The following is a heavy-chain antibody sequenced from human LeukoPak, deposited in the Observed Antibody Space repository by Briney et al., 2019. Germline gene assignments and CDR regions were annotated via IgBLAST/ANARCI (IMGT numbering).Heavy chain of an antibody. CDR2: INPNSGGA. CDR1: GYTFTGYY. CDR3: ARGRGGGSFDI. V-gene: IGHV1-2*02. Sequence: ASVKVSCKAAGYTFTGYYMHWVRQAPGRGLEWMGWINPNSGGAKDAQKFQGRVTMTRDTSISTAYMELSRLRYDDTAVYYCARGRGGGSFDIWGQGTMVTVSS. D-gene: IGHD2-15*01. J-gene: IGHJ3*02.